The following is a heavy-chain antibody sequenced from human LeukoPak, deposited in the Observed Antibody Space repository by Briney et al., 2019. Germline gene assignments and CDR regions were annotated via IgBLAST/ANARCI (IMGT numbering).Heavy chain of an antibody. CDR3: AMSGGY. Sequence: GGSLRLSCVVSGFTFSSYWMSWVRQAPGKGLEWVANIKQDGSDKYYVDSVKGRFTISRDNAKNSLYLEMNGLRVEDTAVYYCAMSGGYWGQGTLVTVSS. J-gene: IGHJ4*02. V-gene: IGHV3-7*03. CDR1: GFTFSSYW. CDR2: IKQDGSDK.